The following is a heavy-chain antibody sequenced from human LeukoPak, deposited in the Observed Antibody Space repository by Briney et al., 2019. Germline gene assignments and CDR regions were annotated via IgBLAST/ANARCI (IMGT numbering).Heavy chain of an antibody. D-gene: IGHD6-19*01. CDR2: IIPIFVTP. CDR1: GGTFSSFA. CDR3: AREGYSNGWYRY. J-gene: IGHJ4*02. Sequence: ASVKVSCKASGGTFSSFAINWVRQAPGQGLEWTGGIIPIFVTPNYAQKFQGRVTITADESTSTAYMELSSLRSEDTAVYYCAREGYSNGWYRYWGQGTLVTVSS. V-gene: IGHV1-69*13.